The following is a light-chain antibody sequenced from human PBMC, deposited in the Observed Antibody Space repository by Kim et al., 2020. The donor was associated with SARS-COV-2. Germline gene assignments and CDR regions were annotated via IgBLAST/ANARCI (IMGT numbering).Light chain of an antibody. J-gene: IGKJ1*01. CDR1: QSVSSSY. Sequence: EIVLTQSPGTLSLSPGERATLSCRASQSVSSSYLAWYQQKPGQAPRLLIYGASSRATDIPDRFSGSGSGTDFTLTISSLEPEDFAVYYCQQYGTSQTFGQGTKVDIK. CDR2: GAS. CDR3: QQYGTSQT. V-gene: IGKV3-20*01.